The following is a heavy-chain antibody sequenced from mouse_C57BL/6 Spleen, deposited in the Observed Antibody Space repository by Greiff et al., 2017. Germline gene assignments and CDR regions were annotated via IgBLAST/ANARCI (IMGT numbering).Heavy chain of an antibody. CDR3: ARHFDEYGWSYAMDY. J-gene: IGHJ4*01. Sequence: VKVVESGPGLVAPSQRLSITCTVSGFSLTSYGVHWVRQPPGTGLEWLVVLWSDGSATYNSALHSRLSIRKDNSKSQVFLKMNSRHTDDTAMYYCARHFDEYGWSYAMDYGGQGTSVTVSS. D-gene: IGHD1-1*02. CDR1: GFSLTSYG. V-gene: IGHV2-6-1*01. CDR2: LWSDGSA.